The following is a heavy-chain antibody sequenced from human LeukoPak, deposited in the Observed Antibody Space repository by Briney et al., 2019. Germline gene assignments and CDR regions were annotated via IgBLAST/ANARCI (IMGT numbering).Heavy chain of an antibody. CDR3: ARVASGYSYGYLDY. CDR2: IIPIFGTA. D-gene: IGHD5-18*01. Sequence: SVKVSCKASGGTFSSYAISWVRQAPGQGLEWMGGIIPIFGTANYAQKFQGRVTITADESTSTAYMELSSLRSEDTAVYYCARVASGYSYGYLDYWGQGTPVTVSS. V-gene: IGHV1-69*01. CDR1: GGTFSSYA. J-gene: IGHJ4*02.